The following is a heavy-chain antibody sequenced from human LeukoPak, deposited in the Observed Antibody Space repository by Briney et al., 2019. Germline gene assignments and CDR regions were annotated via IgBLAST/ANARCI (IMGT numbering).Heavy chain of an antibody. J-gene: IGHJ4*02. CDR1: GFTFSSYW. Sequence: PGGSLRLSCAASGFTFSSYWMSWVRQAPGKGLEWVANIKQDGSEKDYVDSVKGRFTISRDNSKNTLYLQMNSLRAEDTAVYYCAKGSYSSSWYEIMDYWGQGTLVTVSS. V-gene: IGHV3-7*03. D-gene: IGHD6-13*01. CDR2: IKQDGSEK. CDR3: AKGSYSSSWYEIMDY.